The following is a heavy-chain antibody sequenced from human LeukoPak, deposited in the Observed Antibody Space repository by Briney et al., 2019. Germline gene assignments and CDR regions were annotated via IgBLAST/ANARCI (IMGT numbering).Heavy chain of an antibody. V-gene: IGHV3-30*02. CDR3: AKDYRYYGSGSHMDV. CDR2: IRYDGSNK. D-gene: IGHD3-10*01. CDR1: GFTFSNYG. Sequence: GGSLRLSCAASGFTFSNYGMHWVRQAPGKGLEWVAFIRYDGSNKYYADSVKGRFTISRDNSKTTLYLQMNSLRAEDTAVYYCAKDYRYYGSGSHMDVWGKGTTVTISS. J-gene: IGHJ6*03.